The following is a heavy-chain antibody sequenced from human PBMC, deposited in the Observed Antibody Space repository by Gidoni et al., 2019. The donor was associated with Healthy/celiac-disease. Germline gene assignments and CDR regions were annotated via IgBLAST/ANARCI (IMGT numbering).Heavy chain of an antibody. CDR2: ISSRSSYI. D-gene: IGHD3-10*01. CDR3: ASDLRGYFDY. Sequence: EVQLVESGGGLVKPGGSLRRACAASGFTFSSYSMNWVRQAPGKGLEGVSSISSRSSYIYYADSVKGRFTISRDNAKNSLYLQMNSLRAEDTAVYYCASDLRGYFDYWGQGTLVTVSS. CDR1: GFTFSSYS. V-gene: IGHV3-21*01. J-gene: IGHJ4*02.